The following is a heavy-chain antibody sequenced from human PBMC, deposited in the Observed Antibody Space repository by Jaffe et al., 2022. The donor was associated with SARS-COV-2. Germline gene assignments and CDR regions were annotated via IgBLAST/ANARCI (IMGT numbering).Heavy chain of an antibody. V-gene: IGHV3-33*01. CDR1: GFTFSSYG. CDR2: IWYDGSNK. CDR3: ARDVADIHYYYYYGMDV. D-gene: IGHD2-21*01. J-gene: IGHJ6*02. Sequence: QVQLVESGGGVVQPGRSLRLSCAASGFTFSSYGMHWVRQAPGKGLEWVAVIWYDGSNKYYADSVKGRFTISRDNSKNTLYLQMNSLRAEDTAVYYCARDVADIHYYYYYGMDVWGQGTTVTVSS.